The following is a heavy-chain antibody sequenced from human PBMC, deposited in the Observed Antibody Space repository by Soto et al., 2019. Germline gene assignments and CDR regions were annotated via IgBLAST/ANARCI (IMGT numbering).Heavy chain of an antibody. Sequence: SGTLTLTFAFLCFAITNRTWWSWVRQPPGKGLEWIGEVYHSGNTNYNPSLKSRVIISVGKSKNQFSLKLSSVTDADTAMYYCARGERQQQRDYWGQGTLVTVS. V-gene: IGHV4-4*02. J-gene: IGHJ4*02. CDR2: VYHSGNT. CDR3: ARGERQQQRDY. CDR1: CFAITNRTW. D-gene: IGHD6-13*01.